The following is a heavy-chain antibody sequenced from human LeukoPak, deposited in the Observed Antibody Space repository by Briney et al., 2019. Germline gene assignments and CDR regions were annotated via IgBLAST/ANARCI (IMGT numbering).Heavy chain of an antibody. D-gene: IGHD3-10*01. CDR2: IYHSGST. J-gene: IGHJ4*02. CDR3: ARSHYYGWLRNFDY. Sequence: SETLSLTCAVSGGSISSSNWRSWVRQPPGKGLEWIGEIYHSGSTNYNPSLKSRVTISVDKSKNQFSLKLSSVTAADTAVYYCARSHYYGWLRNFDYWGQGTLVTVSS. V-gene: IGHV4-4*02. CDR1: GGSISSSNW.